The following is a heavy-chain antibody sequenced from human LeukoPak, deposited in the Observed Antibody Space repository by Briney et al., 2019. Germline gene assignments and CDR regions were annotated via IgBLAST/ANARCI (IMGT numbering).Heavy chain of an antibody. J-gene: IGHJ4*02. CDR3: AKGLRRSYDSPPA. CDR1: GFTFSSYA. V-gene: IGHV3-23*01. D-gene: IGHD3-22*01. Sequence: GGSLGLSCAASGFTFSSYAMSWVRQAPGKGLEWVSAISGSGGSTYYADSVKGRFTISRDNSKNTLYLQMNSLRAEDTAVYYCAKGLRRSYDSPPAWGQGTLVTVSS. CDR2: ISGSGGST.